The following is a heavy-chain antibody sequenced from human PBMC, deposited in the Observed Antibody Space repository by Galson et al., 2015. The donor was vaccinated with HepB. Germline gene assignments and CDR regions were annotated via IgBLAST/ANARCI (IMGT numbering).Heavy chain of an antibody. CDR1: GFTFSTYG. J-gene: IGHJ5*02. V-gene: IGHV3-33*01. CDR3: ATKADYWFDP. Sequence: SLRLSCAASGFTFSTYGMHWVRQAPGKGLEWAALIWYDGSNKYYADSVKGRFTISRDNSNNTLYLQMNSLRAEDTAVYYCATKADYWFDPWGQGTLVTVSS. CDR2: IWYDGSNK. D-gene: IGHD3/OR15-3a*01.